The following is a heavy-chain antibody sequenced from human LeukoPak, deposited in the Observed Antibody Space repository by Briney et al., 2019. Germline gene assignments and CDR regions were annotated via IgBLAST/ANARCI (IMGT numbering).Heavy chain of an antibody. CDR3: ARDSRDYGDYVRGLGY. V-gene: IGHV1-2*02. D-gene: IGHD4-17*01. CDR1: GYTFTGYY. Sequence: GASVKVSCKASGYTFTGYYMHWVRQAPGQGLELMGWINPNSGGTNYAQKFQGRVTMTRDTSISTAYMELSRLRSDDTAVYYCARDSRDYGDYVRGLGYWGQGTLVTVSS. J-gene: IGHJ4*02. CDR2: INPNSGGT.